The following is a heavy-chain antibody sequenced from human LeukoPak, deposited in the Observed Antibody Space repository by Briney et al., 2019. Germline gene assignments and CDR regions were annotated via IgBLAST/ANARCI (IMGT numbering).Heavy chain of an antibody. CDR1: GGSISSSSYY. CDR2: IYYSGST. J-gene: IGHJ6*02. D-gene: IGHD6-13*01. CDR3: ARDLEQQLVRPGGSYGMDV. V-gene: IGHV4-39*07. Sequence: SETLSLTCTVSGGSISSSSYYWGWIRQPPGKGLEWIGSIYYSGSTYYNPSLKSRVTISVDTSKNQFSLKLSSVTAADTAVYYCARDLEQQLVRPGGSYGMDVWGQGTTVTVSS.